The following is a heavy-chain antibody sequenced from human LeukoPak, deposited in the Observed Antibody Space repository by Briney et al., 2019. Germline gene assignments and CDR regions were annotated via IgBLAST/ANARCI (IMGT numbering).Heavy chain of an antibody. V-gene: IGHV3-11*01. CDR2: ISSSGSTI. J-gene: IGHJ6*02. Sequence: GGSLRLSCAASGFTFSDYYMSWIRQAPGKGLEWVSYISSSGSTIYYADSVKGRFTISRDNAKNSLYLQMNSLRAEDTAVYYCGSLRYCSGGSCPPSYYYYAMDDWGQGTTVTVSS. CDR1: GFTFSDYY. D-gene: IGHD2-15*01. CDR3: GSLRYCSGGSCPPSYYYYAMDD.